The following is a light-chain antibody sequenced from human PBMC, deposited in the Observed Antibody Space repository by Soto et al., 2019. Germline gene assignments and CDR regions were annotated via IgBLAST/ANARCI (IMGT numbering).Light chain of an antibody. J-gene: IGLJ3*02. V-gene: IGLV2-14*01. Sequence: QSALTQPASVSGSPGQSITISCTGTSSDIGAYNYVSWYQQHPGKAPKLIIYEVNDRPSGVSTRFSGSKSGNTASLTISGLQAEDEADYYCSSYTSTSHSVFGGGTKLTVL. CDR1: SSDIGAYNY. CDR3: SSYTSTSHSV. CDR2: EVN.